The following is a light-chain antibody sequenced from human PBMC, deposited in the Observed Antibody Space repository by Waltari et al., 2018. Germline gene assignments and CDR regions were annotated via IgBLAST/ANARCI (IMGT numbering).Light chain of an antibody. V-gene: IGKV1-5*03. CDR2: RAS. CDR3: QQYNEYPWT. CDR1: ENALRY. Sequence: DYEMTQSPSTLSASVGDGVTLTCRSSENALRYLAWYQQRPGKAPKLLIYRASTLESGVSSRFSGTGSGTEFTLTINTLQPDDVATYYCQQYNEYPWTFGQGTKVEIK. J-gene: IGKJ1*01.